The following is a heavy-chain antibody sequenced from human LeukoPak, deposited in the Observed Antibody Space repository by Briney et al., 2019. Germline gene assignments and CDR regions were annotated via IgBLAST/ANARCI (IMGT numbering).Heavy chain of an antibody. CDR2: IYYSGST. CDR1: GGSISSSSYY. V-gene: IGHV4-39*01. D-gene: IGHD5-24*01. J-gene: IGHJ5*02. Sequence: SETLSLTCTVSGGSISSSSYYWGWIRQPPGKGLEWIGSIYYSGSTYYNPSLKSRVTISVDTSKNQFSLKLSSVTAADTAVYYCARRRVRDGYTNNWFDPWGQGTLVTVSS. CDR3: ARRRVRDGYTNNWFDP.